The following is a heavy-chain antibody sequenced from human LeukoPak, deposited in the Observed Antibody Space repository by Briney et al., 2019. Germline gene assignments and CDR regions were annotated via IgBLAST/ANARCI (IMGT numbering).Heavy chain of an antibody. CDR1: GLTFSNAW. Sequence: GGSLRLSCAPSGLTFSNAWMSWVRRAPGRGREWVGCIKSKTDGGTTDYAAPVKGRFTISRDDSKNTLYLQMNSLKTEDTAVYYCTTGGYDILNWGQGTLVTVSS. V-gene: IGHV3-15*01. D-gene: IGHD3-9*01. CDR3: TTGGYDILN. J-gene: IGHJ4*02. CDR2: IKSKTDGGTT.